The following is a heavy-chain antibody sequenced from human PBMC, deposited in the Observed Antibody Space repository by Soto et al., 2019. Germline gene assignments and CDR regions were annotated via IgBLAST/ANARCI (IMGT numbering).Heavy chain of an antibody. CDR3: AGAVVTLQRF. CDR1: GGSIGSGGYS. D-gene: IGHD3-22*01. CDR2: IEHSGST. Sequence: TLSLTCAVSGGSIGSGGYSWSWIRHPPGKGLEWIGYIEHSGSTYYNPSLKSRVTISVDRSKNKFSLKLSSVTAADTAVYYCAGAVVTLQRFWGQGTMVTVSS. J-gene: IGHJ3*01. V-gene: IGHV4-30-2*01.